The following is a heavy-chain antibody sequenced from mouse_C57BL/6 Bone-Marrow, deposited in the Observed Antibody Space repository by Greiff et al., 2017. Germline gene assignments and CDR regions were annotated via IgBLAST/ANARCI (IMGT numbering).Heavy chain of an antibody. Sequence: EVQLVESGGDLVKPGGSLKLSCAASGFTFSSYGMSWVRQTPDKRLEWVATISSGGSYTYYPDSVKGRFTISRDNAKNTLYLQMSSLKSEDTAMYYCARHSNPMDYWGQGTSVTVSS. CDR2: ISSGGSYT. J-gene: IGHJ4*01. CDR1: GFTFSSYG. D-gene: IGHD2-5*01. CDR3: ARHSNPMDY. V-gene: IGHV5-6*01.